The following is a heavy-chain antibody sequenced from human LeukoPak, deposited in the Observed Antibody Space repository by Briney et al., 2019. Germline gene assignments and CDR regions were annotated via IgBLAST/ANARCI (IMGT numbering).Heavy chain of an antibody. CDR3: ARGKGYGDLNY. V-gene: IGHV3-74*01. Sequence: GGSLRLSCAASGFTFSSYWMHWVRQAPGKGLVCVSRINSDGSNTTYADSVKGRFAISTDHAKNTLYLQMNSLRAEDTAVYYCARGKGYGDLNYWGQGTLVTVSS. J-gene: IGHJ4*02. D-gene: IGHD4-17*01. CDR1: GFTFSSYW. CDR2: INSDGSNT.